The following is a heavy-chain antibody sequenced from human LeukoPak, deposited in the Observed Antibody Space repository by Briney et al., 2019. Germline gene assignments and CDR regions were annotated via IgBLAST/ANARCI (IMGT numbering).Heavy chain of an antibody. CDR1: GGSIRNHH. D-gene: IGHD3-9*01. J-gene: IGHJ3*01. CDR2: VFFTEGT. V-gene: IGHV4-59*07. CDR3: ARNGRYCDTKCSGDAFDL. Sequence: PSGTLSLTCSVSGGSIRNHHWTWIRQSPGKGLEWIGHVFFTEGTNYSPSLRGRITISADRSKNQIYLKLGSVTAADTAVYYCARNGRYCDTKCSGDAFDLWGQGTVVVVSS.